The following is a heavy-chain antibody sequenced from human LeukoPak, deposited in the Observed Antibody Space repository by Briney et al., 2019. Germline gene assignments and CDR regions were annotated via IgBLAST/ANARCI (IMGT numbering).Heavy chain of an antibody. J-gene: IGHJ3*02. D-gene: IGHD3-22*01. V-gene: IGHV1-2*02. Sequence: AXXXTFTSYAMNWVRQAPGQGLEWMGWINPNSGGTNYAQKFQGRVTMTRDTSISTDYMELRRLRAEDTAADYCGXXXXXXXGYYYVVDAFDIWGQGTMVTVSS. CDR2: INPNSGGT. CDR3: GXXXXXXXGYYYVVDAFDI. CDR1: XXTFTSYA.